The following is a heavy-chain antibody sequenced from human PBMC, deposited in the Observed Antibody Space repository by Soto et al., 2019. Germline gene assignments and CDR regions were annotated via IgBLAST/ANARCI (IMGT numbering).Heavy chain of an antibody. Sequence: QVQLVQSGAEVKKPGASVKVSCKASGYTFTSYGISWVRQAPGQGLEWMGWISAYNGNTNYAQKLQGRVTMTTDTSTSTAYMELRSLRSDDTAVYYCARVLSPRSYYDILTGYDPYYYYGMDVWGQGTTVTVSS. CDR2: ISAYNGNT. CDR3: ARVLSPRSYYDILTGYDPYYYYGMDV. V-gene: IGHV1-18*01. J-gene: IGHJ6*02. CDR1: GYTFTSYG. D-gene: IGHD3-9*01.